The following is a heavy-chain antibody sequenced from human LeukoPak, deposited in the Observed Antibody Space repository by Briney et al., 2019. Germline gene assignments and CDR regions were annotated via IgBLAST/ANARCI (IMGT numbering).Heavy chain of an antibody. CDR2: IRSSSGYI. V-gene: IGHV3-21*01. D-gene: IGHD3-9*01. J-gene: IGHJ4*02. CDR1: GFTFSSYS. CDR3: ARVSYDILTGYSYIDY. Sequence: GGSLRLSCAASGFTFSSYSMNWVRQAPGKGLEWVSSIRSSSGYIYYADSVKGRFTISRDNAKNSLYLQMNSLRAEDTAVYYCARVSYDILTGYSYIDYWGQGTLVTVSS.